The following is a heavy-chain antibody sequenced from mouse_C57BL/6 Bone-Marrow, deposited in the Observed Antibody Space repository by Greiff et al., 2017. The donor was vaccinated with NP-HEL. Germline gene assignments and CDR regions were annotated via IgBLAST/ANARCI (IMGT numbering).Heavy chain of an antibody. J-gene: IGHJ2*01. Sequence: QVQLQQSGAELVKPGASVKLSCKASGYTFTSYWMHWVKQRPGQGLEWIGMIHPNSGSTNYNEKFKSKATLTVDKSSSTAYMQLSSLTSEDSAVYYCARSRGNYPFDYWGQGTTLTVSS. CDR3: ARSRGNYPFDY. D-gene: IGHD2-1*01. CDR1: GYTFTSYW. V-gene: IGHV1-64*01. CDR2: IHPNSGST.